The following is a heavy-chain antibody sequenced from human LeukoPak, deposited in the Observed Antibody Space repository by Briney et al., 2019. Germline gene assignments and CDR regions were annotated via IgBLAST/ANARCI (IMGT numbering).Heavy chain of an antibody. Sequence: GGSLRLSCSASGFTFSSYWMPWVRQAPGKGLMWVSRINSDGSSTSYADSVKGRFTISRDNAKNTLYLQMNSLRAEDTAVYYCARVVYCGGDCYHFDYWGQGTLVTVSS. CDR2: INSDGSST. CDR3: ARVVYCGGDCYHFDY. CDR1: GFTFSSYW. J-gene: IGHJ4*02. D-gene: IGHD2-21*02. V-gene: IGHV3-74*01.